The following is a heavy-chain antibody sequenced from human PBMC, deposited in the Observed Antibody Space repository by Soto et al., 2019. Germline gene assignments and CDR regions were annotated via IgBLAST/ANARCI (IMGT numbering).Heavy chain of an antibody. J-gene: IGHJ4*02. D-gene: IGHD3-3*01. CDR1: GYTFTSYY. CDR3: AISRGVLYWRSSFDF. V-gene: IGHV1-46*01. Sequence: ASVKVSCKASGYTFTSYYMHWVRQAPGQGLEWMGIINPSGGSTSYAQKFQGRVTMTRDTSTSTVYMELSSLRSEDTAVYYCAISRGVLYWRSSFDFSGQGTLVTVSS. CDR2: INPSGGST.